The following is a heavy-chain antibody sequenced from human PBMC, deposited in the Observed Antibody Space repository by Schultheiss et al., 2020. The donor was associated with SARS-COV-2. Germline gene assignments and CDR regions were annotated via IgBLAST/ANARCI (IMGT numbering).Heavy chain of an antibody. V-gene: IGHV3-30*07. CDR1: GFTFSSYA. CDR2: ISYDGSNK. CDR3: ATDLGGWRGY. D-gene: IGHD3-10*01. Sequence: GESLKISCAASGFTFSSYAMSWVRQAPGKGLEWVAVISYDGSNKYYADSVKGRFTISRDNSKNTLYLQMNSLRAEDTAVYYCATDLGGWRGYWGQGTLVTVSS. J-gene: IGHJ4*02.